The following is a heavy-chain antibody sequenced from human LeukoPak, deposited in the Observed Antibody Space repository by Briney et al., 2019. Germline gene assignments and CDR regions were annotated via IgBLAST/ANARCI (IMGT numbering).Heavy chain of an antibody. V-gene: IGHV4-59*01. Sequence: SETLSLTCTVSGGSISSYYWSWIRQPPGKGLEWIGYIYYSGSANYNPSLKSRVTVSVDTSKNQFSLKLSSVTAADTAVYYCARAVAYCGGDCQSRFDYWGQGTLVTVSS. CDR3: ARAVAYCGGDCQSRFDY. CDR1: GGSISSYY. J-gene: IGHJ4*02. CDR2: IYYSGSA. D-gene: IGHD2-21*02.